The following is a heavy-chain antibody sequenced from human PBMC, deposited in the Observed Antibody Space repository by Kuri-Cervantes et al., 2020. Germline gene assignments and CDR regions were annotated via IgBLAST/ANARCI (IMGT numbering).Heavy chain of an antibody. Sequence: GESLKISCAASGFTFSSYAMHWVRQAPGKGLERVAVISYDGSNKYYADSVKGRFTISRDNSKNTLYLQMNSLRAEDTAVYYCAKVGMVDVWGQGTTVTVSS. CDR3: AKVGMVDV. CDR1: GFTFSSYA. J-gene: IGHJ6*02. V-gene: IGHV3-30*01. CDR2: ISYDGSNK. D-gene: IGHD1-14*01.